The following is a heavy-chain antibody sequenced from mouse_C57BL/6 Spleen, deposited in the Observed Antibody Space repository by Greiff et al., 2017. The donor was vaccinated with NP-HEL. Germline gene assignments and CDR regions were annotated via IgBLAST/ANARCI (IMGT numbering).Heavy chain of an antibody. D-gene: IGHD1-1*01. CDR1: GFNIKDYY. Sequence: VQLQQSGAELVKPGASVKLSCTASGFNIKDYYMHWVKQRTEQGLEWIGRIDPEDGETKSAPKFPGKATITADTSSNTAYLQLSSLTSEDTAVYYCASLYYYGSSYVAYWGQGTLVTVSA. CDR2: IDPEDGET. V-gene: IGHV14-2*01. J-gene: IGHJ3*01. CDR3: ASLYYYGSSYVAY.